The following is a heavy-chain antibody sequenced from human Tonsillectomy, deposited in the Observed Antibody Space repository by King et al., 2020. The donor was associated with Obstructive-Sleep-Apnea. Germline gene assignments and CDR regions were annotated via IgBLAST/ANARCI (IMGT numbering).Heavy chain of an antibody. V-gene: IGHV1-69*09. CDR3: ARERSSSGYFQH. D-gene: IGHD6-6*01. J-gene: IGHJ1*01. CDR2: IIHILGIA. Sequence: VQLVESGAEVKKPGSSVKVSCKASGGTFSRYAISWVRQAPGQGLEWMGGIIHILGIANYAQKFQGRVTITADKSTSTTYTELSSLRSEDTAVYYCARERSSSGYFQHWGQGTLVTVSS. CDR1: GGTFSRYA.